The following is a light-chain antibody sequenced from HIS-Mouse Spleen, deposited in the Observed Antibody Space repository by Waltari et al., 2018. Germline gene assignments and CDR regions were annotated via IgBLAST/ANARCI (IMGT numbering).Light chain of an antibody. V-gene: IGLV2-23*01. CDR2: EGS. J-gene: IGLJ3*02. CDR3: CSYAVSSTWV. CDR1: SSDVGSYNL. Sequence: QSALTKPASVSGSPGQSITISRTGTSSDVGSYNLLPWYQQHPGKAPKLMLYEGSKRPSGVSNRFSGSKSGNTASLTISGLQAEDEADYYCCSYAVSSTWVFGGGTKLTVL.